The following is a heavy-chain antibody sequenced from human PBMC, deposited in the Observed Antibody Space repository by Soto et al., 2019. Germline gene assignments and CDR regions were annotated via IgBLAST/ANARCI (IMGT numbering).Heavy chain of an antibody. CDR3: ARDRFRYEPDY. D-gene: IGHD3-3*01. J-gene: IGHJ4*02. Sequence: SETLSLTCAVYGGSFSGYYCSWIRQPPGKGLEWIGEINHSGSTNYNPSLKSRVTISIDTSKNQFSLQLSSVTAADTAVYYCARDRFRYEPDYWGQGALVTVSS. CDR1: GGSFSGYY. V-gene: IGHV4-34*09. CDR2: INHSGST.